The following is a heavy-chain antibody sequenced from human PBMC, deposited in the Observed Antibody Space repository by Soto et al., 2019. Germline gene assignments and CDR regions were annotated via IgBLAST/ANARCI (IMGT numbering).Heavy chain of an antibody. CDR1: GSIFRGYG. V-gene: IGHV3-33*01. J-gene: IGHJ4*02. CDR3: ARDGFGGTTFRGYIDF. Sequence: PGGSLRLSCAASGSIFRGYGMHWVRQAPGKGLEWVAVIRYDGSNINYADSVMGRFTISRDNSRNTLYLEMNSLRAEDTAVYYCARDGFGGTTFRGYIDFSGQGNLVTGSS. D-gene: IGHD2-15*01. CDR2: IRYDGSNI.